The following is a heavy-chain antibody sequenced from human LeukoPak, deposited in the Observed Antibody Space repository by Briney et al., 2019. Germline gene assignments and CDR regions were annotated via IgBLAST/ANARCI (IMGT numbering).Heavy chain of an antibody. Sequence: GGSLRLSCAASGFTFSSYSMNWVRQAPGEGLEWVSSISGSTNYIYYADSVKGRFTISRDNANNSLCLQMNSLRAEDTAVYYCAKGGGTGSYYLDGAFDIWGQGTMVTVSS. CDR2: ISGSTNYI. D-gene: IGHD3-10*01. CDR1: GFTFSSYS. CDR3: AKGGGTGSYYLDGAFDI. J-gene: IGHJ3*02. V-gene: IGHV3-21*01.